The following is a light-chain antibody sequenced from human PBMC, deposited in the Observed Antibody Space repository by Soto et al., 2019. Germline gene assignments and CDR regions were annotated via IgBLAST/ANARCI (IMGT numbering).Light chain of an antibody. CDR3: QSFDGTTLV. CDR1: SGSIVSNY. Sequence: NFMLTQPHSVSESPGKTVIISCTGSSGSIVSNYVQWYQQRPGSAPTTVIYEDNQRLFGVPDRFSGCIDSTSNSASLTISELKTEDEADYYCQSFDGTTLVFGGGTKVTVL. J-gene: IGLJ3*02. V-gene: IGLV6-57*02. CDR2: EDN.